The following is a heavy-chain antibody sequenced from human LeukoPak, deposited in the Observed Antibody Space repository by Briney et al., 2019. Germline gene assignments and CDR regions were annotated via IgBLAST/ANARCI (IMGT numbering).Heavy chain of an antibody. D-gene: IGHD3-16*01. CDR3: ARSTGGDWAYYYYYMDV. CDR2: IYYSGST. V-gene: IGHV4-39*07. CDR1: GGSISSSSYY. J-gene: IGHJ6*03. Sequence: SETLSLTCTVSGGSISSSSYYWGWIRQPPGKGLEWIGSIYYSGSTYYNPSLKSRVTISVDTSKNQFSLKLSSVTAADTAVYYCARSTGGDWAYYYYYMDVWGKGTTVTISS.